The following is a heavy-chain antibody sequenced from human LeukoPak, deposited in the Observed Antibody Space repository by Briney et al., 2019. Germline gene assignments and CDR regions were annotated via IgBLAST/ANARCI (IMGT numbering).Heavy chain of an antibody. J-gene: IGHJ4*02. D-gene: IGHD6-6*01. CDR3: AKARPRVPRGFHSSSSSHGDY. Sequence: GGSLRLSCAASGFTFSSYGMHWARQAPGKGLEWVAFIRYDGSNKYYADSVKGRFTISRDNSKNTLYLQMNSLRAEDTAVYYCAKARPRVPRGFHSSSSSHGDYWGQGTLVTVSS. CDR1: GFTFSSYG. CDR2: IRYDGSNK. V-gene: IGHV3-30*02.